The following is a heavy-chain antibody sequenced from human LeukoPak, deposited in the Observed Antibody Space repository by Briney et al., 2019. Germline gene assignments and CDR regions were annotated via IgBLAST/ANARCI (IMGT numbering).Heavy chain of an antibody. J-gene: IGHJ4*02. CDR2: ISYDGSNK. D-gene: IGHD6-25*01. V-gene: IGHV3-30-3*01. CDR3: ARDRAARGSSIPY. CDR1: GFTLSSYA. Sequence: GGSLRLSCAASGFTLSSYAMHWVRQAPGKGLEWVAVISYDGSNKYYADSVKGRFTISRDNSKNTLYLQMNSLRAEDTAVYYCARDRAARGSSIPYWGQGTLVTVSS.